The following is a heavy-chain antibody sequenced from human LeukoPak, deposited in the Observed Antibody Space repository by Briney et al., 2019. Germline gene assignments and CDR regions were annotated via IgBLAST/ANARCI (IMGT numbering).Heavy chain of an antibody. Sequence: GGSLRLSCAASGFTFSSYAMSWVRQAPGKGLEWVANIKQDGSEKYYVDSVKGRFAISRDNAKNSLYLQMNSLRAEDTAVYYCARDRFGVNDYWGQGTLVTVSS. CDR3: ARDRFGVNDY. CDR2: IKQDGSEK. V-gene: IGHV3-7*01. CDR1: GFTFSSYA. J-gene: IGHJ4*02. D-gene: IGHD3-16*01.